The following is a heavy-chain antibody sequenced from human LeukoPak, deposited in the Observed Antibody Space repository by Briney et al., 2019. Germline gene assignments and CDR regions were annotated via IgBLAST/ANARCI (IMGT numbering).Heavy chain of an antibody. D-gene: IGHD3-9*01. CDR3: ARDKNPRLVHSYYGMDV. Sequence: PGGSLRLSCAASGFTFSTYAMHWVRQAQGKGLEWVAVISHDGSAKYYAESVKGRFAISRDNSKNTLFLQMDSLRPEDTAVYFCARDKNPRLVHSYYGMDVWGQGTTVTVSS. V-gene: IGHV3-30*09. CDR1: GFTFSTYA. J-gene: IGHJ6*02. CDR2: ISHDGSAK.